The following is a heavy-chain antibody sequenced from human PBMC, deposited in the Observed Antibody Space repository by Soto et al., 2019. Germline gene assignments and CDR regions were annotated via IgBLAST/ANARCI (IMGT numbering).Heavy chain of an antibody. Sequence: QVQLVQSGAEVKKPGASVKVCCKASGYTFTSYAMHWVRQAPGHRLEWMGWINAGNGNTKYSQKFRGRVTITRDTSASTAYMELSSLRSEDTAVYYCARELVVVPAGDWFDPWGQGTLVTVSS. V-gene: IGHV1-3*01. CDR2: INAGNGNT. CDR1: GYTFTSYA. CDR3: ARELVVVPAGDWFDP. J-gene: IGHJ5*02. D-gene: IGHD2-2*01.